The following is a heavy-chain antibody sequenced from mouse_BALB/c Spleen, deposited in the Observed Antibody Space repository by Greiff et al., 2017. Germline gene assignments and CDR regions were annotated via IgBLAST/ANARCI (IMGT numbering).Heavy chain of an antibody. V-gene: IGHV14-3*02. D-gene: IGHD2-3*01. CDR3: ARWRIYYGYYEFAY. Sequence: VQLQQSGAELVKPGASVKLSCTASGFNIKDTYMHWVKQRPEQGLEWIGRIDPANGNTKYDPKFQGKATITADTSSNTAYLQLSSLTSEDTAVYYWARWRIYYGYYEFAYWGQGTLVTVSA. J-gene: IGHJ3*01. CDR2: IDPANGNT. CDR1: GFNIKDTY.